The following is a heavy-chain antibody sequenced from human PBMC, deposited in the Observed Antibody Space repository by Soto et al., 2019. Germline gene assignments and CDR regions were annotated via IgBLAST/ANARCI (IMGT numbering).Heavy chain of an antibody. Sequence: SETLSLTCTVSGGFISSYYWSWIRQPAGKGLEWIGRIYTSGRSNYNPSLKSRVTMSVDASKTQFSLKLSSVTAADTDVYYCARNDRFGFDPWGQGTLVTVSS. CDR1: GGFISSYY. CDR2: IYTSGRS. V-gene: IGHV4-4*07. J-gene: IGHJ5*02. D-gene: IGHD3-3*01. CDR3: ARNDRFGFDP.